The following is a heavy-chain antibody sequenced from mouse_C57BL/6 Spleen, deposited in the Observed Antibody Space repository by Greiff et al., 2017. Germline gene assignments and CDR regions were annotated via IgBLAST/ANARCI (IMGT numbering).Heavy chain of an antibody. CDR1: GFNIKDDY. Sequence: EVKLQESGAELVRPGASVKLSCTASGFNIKDDYMHWVKQRPEQGLEWIGWIDPENGDTEYASKFQGKATITADTSSNTAYLQLSSLTSEDTAVYYCAVIYYDYDGAYWGQGTLVTVSA. V-gene: IGHV14-4*01. J-gene: IGHJ3*01. CDR3: AVIYYDYDGAY. CDR2: IDPENGDT. D-gene: IGHD2-4*01.